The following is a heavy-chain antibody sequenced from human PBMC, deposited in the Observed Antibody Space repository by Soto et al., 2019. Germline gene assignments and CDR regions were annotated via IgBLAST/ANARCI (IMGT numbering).Heavy chain of an antibody. CDR2: IYPGDSDT. CDR3: AGTTTSSGWYKDYYYGMDV. V-gene: IGHV5-51*01. D-gene: IGHD6-19*01. J-gene: IGHJ6*02. Sequence: PGESLKISCKVSGRTFINHWIAWVRQMPGKGLEWMGIIYPGDSDTRYSPSFQGQVTISADKSISTAYLQWSSLKASDTAMYYCAGTTTSSGWYKDYYYGMDVWGQGTTVTVSS. CDR1: GRTFINHW.